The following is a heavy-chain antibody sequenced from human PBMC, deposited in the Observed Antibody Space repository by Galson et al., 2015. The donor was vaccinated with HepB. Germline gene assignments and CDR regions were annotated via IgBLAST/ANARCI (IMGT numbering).Heavy chain of an antibody. Sequence: SLRLSCAASGFTFSSYAMSWVRQAPGKGLEWVSAISGSGGSTYYADSVKGRFTISRDNSKNTLYLQMNSLRAEDTAVYYCAKGGPYYDYIWGSYCDAFDIWGQGTMVTVSS. D-gene: IGHD3-16*01. J-gene: IGHJ3*02. V-gene: IGHV3-23*01. CDR2: ISGSGGST. CDR1: GFTFSSYA. CDR3: AKGGPYYDYIWGSYCDAFDI.